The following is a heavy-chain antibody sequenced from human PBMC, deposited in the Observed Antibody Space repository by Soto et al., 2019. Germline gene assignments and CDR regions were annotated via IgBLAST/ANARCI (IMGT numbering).Heavy chain of an antibody. D-gene: IGHD6-19*01. Sequence: SLRLSCAASGFTFDDYAMHWVRQAPGKGLEWVSGISWNSGSIGYADSVKGRFTISRDNAKNSLYLQMNSLRAEDTALYYCAKANSSGWPFDYWGQGTLVTVSS. J-gene: IGHJ4*02. V-gene: IGHV3-9*01. CDR2: ISWNSGSI. CDR3: AKANSSGWPFDY. CDR1: GFTFDDYA.